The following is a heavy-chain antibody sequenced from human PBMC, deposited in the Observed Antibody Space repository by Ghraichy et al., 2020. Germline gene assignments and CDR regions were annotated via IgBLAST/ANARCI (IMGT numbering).Heavy chain of an antibody. D-gene: IGHD3-10*02. Sequence: SETLSLTCTVSGGSVSSGSYYWSWIRQPPGKGLEWIGYIYYSGSTNYNPSLKSRVTISVDTSKNQFSLKLSSVTAADTAVYYCARVVPKNYGRPLFDYWGQGTLVTVSS. CDR1: GGSVSSGSYY. CDR2: IYYSGST. CDR3: ARVVPKNYGRPLFDY. J-gene: IGHJ4*02. V-gene: IGHV4-61*01.